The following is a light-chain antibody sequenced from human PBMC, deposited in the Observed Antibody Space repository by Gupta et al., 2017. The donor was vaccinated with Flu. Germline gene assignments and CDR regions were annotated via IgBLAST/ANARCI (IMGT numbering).Light chain of an antibody. V-gene: IGKV3-20*01. CDR1: QSISNNY. CDR2: ATS. Sequence: DIVLTQSPGTLSLPPGERATLSCRASQSISNNYLVWYQQRRGQAPRLLIYATSSRATGVPDRFRGSGSGTDFTLTINRLEPEDFAVYYCQQYGGSPPITFGPGTKVDIK. CDR3: QQYGGSPPIT. J-gene: IGKJ3*01.